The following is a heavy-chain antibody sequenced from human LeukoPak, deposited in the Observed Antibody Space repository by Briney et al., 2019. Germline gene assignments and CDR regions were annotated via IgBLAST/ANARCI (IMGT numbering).Heavy chain of an antibody. CDR3: ARVRTYSYGSGSYYWDYYFDY. J-gene: IGHJ4*02. Sequence: ASVKVSCKAAGYTITTYPITWVRQAPGQGLEWMGWMNPDNGNTIYAQKVQGRLTITTDTSTTTAYMELRSLRSDDTAVYYCARVRTYSYGSGSYYWDYYFDYWGLGTLVTVSS. CDR1: GYTITTYP. V-gene: IGHV1-18*01. D-gene: IGHD3-10*01. CDR2: MNPDNGNT.